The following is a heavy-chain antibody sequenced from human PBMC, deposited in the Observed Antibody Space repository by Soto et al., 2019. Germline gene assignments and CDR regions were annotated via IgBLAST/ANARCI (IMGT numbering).Heavy chain of an antibody. J-gene: IGHJ4*02. Sequence: PSETLSLTCTVSGGSISSSSYYWGWIRQHPGKGLEWIGSIYYSGSTYYNPSLKSRVSISVDTSKNQFSLKLSSVTAADTSVYYCSSKIAVATYFDYWRQGTLVTVSS. CDR1: GGSISSSSYY. D-gene: IGHD6-19*01. CDR2: IYYSGST. CDR3: SSKIAVATYFDY. V-gene: IGHV4-39*01.